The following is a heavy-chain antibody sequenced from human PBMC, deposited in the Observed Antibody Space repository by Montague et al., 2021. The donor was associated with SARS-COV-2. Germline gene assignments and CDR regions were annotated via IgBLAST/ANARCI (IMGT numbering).Heavy chain of an antibody. CDR2: ISPDGSAK. CDR3: ARSVDV. V-gene: IGHV3-7*01. J-gene: IGHJ4*02. Sequence: SLRLSCAAYGVSFSSHWMSWVRKAPGKPLEWVANISPDGSAKFYVGSVKGRFTISRDNAKTSLYLQVNSLRVEDTAVYYCARSVDVWGQGTLVTVSS. CDR1: GVSFSSHW.